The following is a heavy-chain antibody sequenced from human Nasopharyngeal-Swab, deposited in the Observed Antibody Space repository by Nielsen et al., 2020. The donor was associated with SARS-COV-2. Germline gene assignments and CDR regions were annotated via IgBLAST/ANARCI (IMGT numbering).Heavy chain of an antibody. CDR2: IYSTNSTK. J-gene: IGHJ4*02. V-gene: IGHV3-48*03. CDR3: TRAVHCSGDSCYWRYFDY. D-gene: IGHD2-15*01. Sequence: VRQAPGKGLEWVAYIYSTNSTKYYADSVKGRFTISRDNAKNSLSLQMNSLKAEDTAIYYWTRAVHCSGDSCYWRYFDYWGRGTLVTVSS.